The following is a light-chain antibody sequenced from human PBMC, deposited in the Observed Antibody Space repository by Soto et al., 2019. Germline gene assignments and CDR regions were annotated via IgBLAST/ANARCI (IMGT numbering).Light chain of an antibody. CDR1: QSVSNN. V-gene: IGKV3-15*01. CDR2: DAS. J-gene: IGKJ1*01. CDR3: QQYNNWPPWT. Sequence: ILMTQSPATLSVSPGERATLSFRASQSVSNNLAWYQQKPGQAPRLLIYDASTRATGIPARFTGSGSGTVFTLTISGLQSEDFAVYYCQQYNNWPPWTFGQGTKVEIK.